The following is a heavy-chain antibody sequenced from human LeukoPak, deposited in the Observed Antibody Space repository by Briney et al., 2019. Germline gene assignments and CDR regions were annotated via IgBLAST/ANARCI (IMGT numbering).Heavy chain of an antibody. Sequence: ASVKVSCKASGGTFSSYAISWVRQAPGQGLEWMGRIIPIFGTANYAQKFQGRVTITTDESTSTACMELSSLRSEDTAVYYCASLGGSGRGAAFDIWGQGTMVTVSS. CDR1: GGTFSSYA. J-gene: IGHJ3*02. CDR3: ASLGGSGRGAAFDI. CDR2: IIPIFGTA. V-gene: IGHV1-69*05. D-gene: IGHD3-16*01.